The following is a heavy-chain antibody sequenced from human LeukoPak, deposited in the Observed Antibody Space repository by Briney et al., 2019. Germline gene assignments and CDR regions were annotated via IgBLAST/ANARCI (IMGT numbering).Heavy chain of an antibody. Sequence: GVSLRLSWAAAGFTFSSYEMKWVRQAPGKGPQWDSYISSSGDTIYYADSVKGRFTTSRDNAKNSLYLQMNSRRAEDTAVYYCARDVGKSGYGDYWGQGTLVTVSS. V-gene: IGHV3-48*03. CDR2: ISSSGDTI. CDR1: GFTFSSYE. J-gene: IGHJ4*02. D-gene: IGHD5-12*01. CDR3: ARDVGKSGYGDY.